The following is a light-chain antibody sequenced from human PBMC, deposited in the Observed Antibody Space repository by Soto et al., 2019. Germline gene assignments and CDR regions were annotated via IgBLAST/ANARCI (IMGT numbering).Light chain of an antibody. CDR2: DVS. Sequence: ALTQPASVSGSPGQSITISCTGTSSDVGGYNYVSWYQQHPGKAPKLMIYDVSNRPAGVSNRFSGSKSGNTASLTISGLQAEDEADYYCCSFARSRILFGTGTKVTVL. V-gene: IGLV2-14*01. CDR1: SSDVGGYNY. J-gene: IGLJ1*01. CDR3: CSFARSRIL.